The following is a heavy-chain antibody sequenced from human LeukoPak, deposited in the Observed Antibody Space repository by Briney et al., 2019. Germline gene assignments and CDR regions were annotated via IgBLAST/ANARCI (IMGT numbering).Heavy chain of an antibody. V-gene: IGHV4-59*08. D-gene: IGHD5-18*01. CDR2: IHYSGIT. CDR3: TRGYRHGEGF. Sequence: SETLSLTCTVSGGSTSSDYWSWIRQPPGKGLEWIGYIHYSGITNYNPSLKSRVTISVDTSKNQFSLKLSSVTAADTAVYYCTRGYRHGEGFWGQGTLVTVSS. J-gene: IGHJ4*02. CDR1: GGSTSSDY.